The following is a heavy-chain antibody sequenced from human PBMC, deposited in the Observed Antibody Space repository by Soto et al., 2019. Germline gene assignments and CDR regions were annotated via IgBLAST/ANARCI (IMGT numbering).Heavy chain of an antibody. Sequence: PSETLSLTGAVSGYSISSGYYWGWIRQPPGKGLEWIGSIYHSGSNYYNPSLKSRVTISVDTSKNQFSLKLSSVTAADTAVYYCWFSSLKGENYYDSRGLQTGIDYLGQGTLVTFSS. J-gene: IGHJ4*02. V-gene: IGHV4-38-2*01. CDR2: IYHSGSN. CDR1: GYSISSGYY. CDR3: WFSSLKGENYYDSRGLQTGIDY. D-gene: IGHD3-22*01.